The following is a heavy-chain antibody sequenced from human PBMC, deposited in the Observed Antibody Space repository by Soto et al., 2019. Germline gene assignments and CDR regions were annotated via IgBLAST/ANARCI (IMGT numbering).Heavy chain of an antibody. Sequence: QVQLQESGPGLVKPSQTLSLTCTVSGDSISSNNNYWSWIRQPPGEGLEWIGFISYSGTTSYSPSLKSRVXIXLNXSKNQFSLSLSSVTAADTAVYYWARGRGYSYGLDPWGQGTLVTVSS. J-gene: IGHJ5*02. D-gene: IGHD5-18*01. CDR2: ISYSGTT. V-gene: IGHV4-30-4*01. CDR1: GDSISSNNNY. CDR3: ARGRGYSYGLDP.